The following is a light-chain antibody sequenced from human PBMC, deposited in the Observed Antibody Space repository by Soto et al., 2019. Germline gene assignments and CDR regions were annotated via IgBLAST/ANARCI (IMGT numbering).Light chain of an antibody. J-gene: IGLJ2*01. CDR3: TSYTSNNTPVL. Sequence: QSALTQPASVSGSPGQSISISCTGTSSDVGGYNFVSWYQHHPDKAPQLIIYGVSNRPSGVSIRFSGSKSVNTASLTISGLQAEDEADYYYTSYTSNNTPVLFGGGTKLTVL. V-gene: IGLV2-14*03. CDR1: SSDVGGYNF. CDR2: GVS.